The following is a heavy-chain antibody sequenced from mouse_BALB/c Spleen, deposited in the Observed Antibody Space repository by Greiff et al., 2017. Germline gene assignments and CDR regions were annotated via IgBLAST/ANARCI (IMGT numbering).Heavy chain of an antibody. Sequence: EVQLQESGAELVKPGASVKLSCTASGFNIKDTYMHWVKQRPEQGLEWIGRIDPANGNTKYDPKFQGKATITADTSSNTAYLQLSSLTSEDTAVYYCARLDDYDGFDYWGQGTTLTVSS. CDR1: GFNIKDTY. CDR2: IDPANGNT. J-gene: IGHJ2*01. D-gene: IGHD2-4*01. CDR3: ARLDDYDGFDY. V-gene: IGHV14-3*02.